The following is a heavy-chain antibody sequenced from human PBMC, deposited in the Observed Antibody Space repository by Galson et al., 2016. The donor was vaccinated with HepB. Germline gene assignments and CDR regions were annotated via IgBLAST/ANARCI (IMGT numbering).Heavy chain of an antibody. J-gene: IGHJ6*02. V-gene: IGHV3-49*03. CDR1: GFSFGDYV. Sequence: SLRLSCAASGFSFGDYVMTWIRQAPGKGLEWVGFIRTNAYGGATEYAASVKGRFSISRDDSRGMVHLQVNSLKPEDTAVYYCTRTGSRRFTTSRGSIITGSLVGMDVWGQGTTVSVSS. D-gene: IGHD3-10*01. CDR3: TRTGSRRFTTSRGSIITGSLVGMDV. CDR2: IRTNAYGGAT.